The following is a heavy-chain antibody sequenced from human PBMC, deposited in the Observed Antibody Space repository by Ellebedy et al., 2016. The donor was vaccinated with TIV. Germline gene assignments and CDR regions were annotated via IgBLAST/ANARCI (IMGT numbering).Heavy chain of an antibody. J-gene: IGHJ5*02. CDR1: GFSFRNYW. D-gene: IGHD4-17*01. CDR3: ARRASYGDYAVQVNPWFDP. CDR2: IRQEGDEI. Sequence: PGGSLRLSCAASGFSFRNYWMGWLRQAPGKGLEWVAKIRQEGDEIYYVESVKGRFTISRDNAKNSLFLQMNSLRVEDTAVYYCARRASYGDYAVQVNPWFDPWGQGTLVTVSS. V-gene: IGHV3-7*01.